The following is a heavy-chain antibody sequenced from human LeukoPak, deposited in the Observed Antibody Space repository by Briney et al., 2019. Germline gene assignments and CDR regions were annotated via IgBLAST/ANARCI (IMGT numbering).Heavy chain of an antibody. V-gene: IGHV3-48*03. D-gene: IGHD3-10*02. Sequence: GGSLRLSCAASGFTFSSYEMNWVRQAPGEGMEWVSYISSSGSTIYYADSVKGRFTISRDNAKNSLYLQMNSLRAEDTAVYYCAELGITMIGGVWGKGTTVTISS. J-gene: IGHJ6*04. CDR1: GFTFSSYE. CDR3: AELGITMIGGV. CDR2: ISSSGSTI.